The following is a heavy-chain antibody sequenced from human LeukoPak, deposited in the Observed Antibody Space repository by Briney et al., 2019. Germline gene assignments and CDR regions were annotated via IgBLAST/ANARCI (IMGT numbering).Heavy chain of an antibody. Sequence: GASGKVSCKASGYTFTSYAMNWVRQAPEQGLEWMGWINTNTGNPTYAQGFTGRFVFSLDTSVSTAYLQINSLKAEDTAVYYCARGLSEFYYDSSGYPLWGQGTLVTVSS. V-gene: IGHV7-4-1*02. J-gene: IGHJ4*02. CDR1: GYTFTSYA. CDR3: ARGLSEFYYDSSGYPL. CDR2: INTNTGNP. D-gene: IGHD3-22*01.